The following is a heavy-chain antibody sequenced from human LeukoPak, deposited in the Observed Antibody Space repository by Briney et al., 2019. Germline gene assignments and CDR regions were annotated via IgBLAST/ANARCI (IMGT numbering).Heavy chain of an antibody. CDR3: ARVRGVPAAPDY. V-gene: IGHV5-51*01. J-gene: IGHJ4*02. Sequence: GESLKISCQASGYIFSSYWIGWVRQMPGKGLEWMGIIYPGDSDTRYSPSFQGQVTISADKSISTAYLQWSSLKASDTAMYYCARVRGVPAAPDYWGQGTLVTVSS. D-gene: IGHD2-2*01. CDR1: GYIFSSYW. CDR2: IYPGDSDT.